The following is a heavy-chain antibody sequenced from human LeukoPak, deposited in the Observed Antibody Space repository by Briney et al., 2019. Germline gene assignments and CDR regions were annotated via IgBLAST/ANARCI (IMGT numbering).Heavy chain of an antibody. CDR2: IYPGDSDT. V-gene: IGHV5-51*01. CDR1: GYSFTSYW. D-gene: IGHD2-2*01. J-gene: IGHJ5*02. CDR3: ARPVGYCSSTSCPYWFDP. Sequence: GESLKISCKGSGYSFTSYWIGWVLQMPGKGPEWMVIIYPGDSDTRYSPSFQGQVTISADKSISTAYLQWSSLKASDTAMYYCARPVGYCSSTSCPYWFDPWGQGTLVTVSS.